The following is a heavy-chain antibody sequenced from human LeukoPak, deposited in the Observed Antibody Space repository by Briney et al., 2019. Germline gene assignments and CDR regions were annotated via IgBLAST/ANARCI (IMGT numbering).Heavy chain of an antibody. D-gene: IGHD4-17*01. CDR1: GFTFSSYS. CDR2: ISSSSRTI. V-gene: IGHV3-48*01. Sequence: PGGSLRLSCAASGFTFSSYSMNWVRQAPGKGLEWVSYISSSSRTIYYADSVKGRFTISRDNAKNSLYLQMNSPRAEDTAVYYCARDHYGDYGVDYWGQGTLVTVSS. J-gene: IGHJ4*02. CDR3: ARDHYGDYGVDY.